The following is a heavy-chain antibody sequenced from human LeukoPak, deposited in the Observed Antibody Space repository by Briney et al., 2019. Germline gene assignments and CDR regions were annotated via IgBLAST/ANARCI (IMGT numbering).Heavy chain of an antibody. V-gene: IGHV3-23*01. CDR2: ITGSGRTT. CDR3: AKTGGSYTFDY. D-gene: IGHD1-26*01. J-gene: IGHJ4*02. Sequence: GGSLRLSCAASGFTFATYAMSWVRQAPGKGLKWVSGITGSGRTTYYADSVKGRFTISRDNSKNTLYLQMNSLRAEDTAVYYCAKTGGSYTFDYWGQGTLVTVSS. CDR1: GFTFATYA.